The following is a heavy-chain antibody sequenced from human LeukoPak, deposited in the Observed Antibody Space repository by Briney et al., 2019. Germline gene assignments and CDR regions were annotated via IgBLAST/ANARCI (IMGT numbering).Heavy chain of an antibody. J-gene: IGHJ4*02. CDR2: IRGSSSYT. CDR3: TRGYDTEMVRVLEY. Sequence: MTGGSLRLSCAASGLTFTDYFMSWIRQTPGRGLEWVSYIRGSSSYTNHADSVKGRFTISRDNAKNTLYLQMNSLRAEDTAVYYCTRGYDTEMVRVLEYWGQGTLVTVSS. CDR1: GLTFTDYF. V-gene: IGHV3-11*05. D-gene: IGHD3-10*01.